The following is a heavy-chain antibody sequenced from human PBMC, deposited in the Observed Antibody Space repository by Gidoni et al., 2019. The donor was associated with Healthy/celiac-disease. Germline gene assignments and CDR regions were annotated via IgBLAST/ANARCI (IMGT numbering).Heavy chain of an antibody. CDR2: INSDGSST. V-gene: IGHV3-74*01. D-gene: IGHD2-15*01. Sequence: EVQLVESGGGLVQPGGSLRLSCAASGFTFSSYWLHWVRQAPGKGLVWVSRINSDGSSTSYADSVKGRFTISRDNAKNTLYLQMNSLRAEDTAVYYCARRYCSGGSCSNYYYGMDVWGQGTTVTVSS. J-gene: IGHJ6*02. CDR3: ARRYCSGGSCSNYYYGMDV. CDR1: GFTFSSYW.